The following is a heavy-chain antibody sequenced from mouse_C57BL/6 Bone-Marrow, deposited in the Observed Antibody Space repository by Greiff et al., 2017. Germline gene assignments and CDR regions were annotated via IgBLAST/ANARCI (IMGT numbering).Heavy chain of an antibody. J-gene: IGHJ1*03. CDR2: INPNNGGT. D-gene: IGHD2-2*01. CDR1: GYTFTDYN. Sequence: EVKLMESGPELVKPGASVKIPCKASGYTFTDYNMDWVNQSHGKSLEWIGDINPNNGGTIYNQKFKGKATLTVDKSSSTAYMELRSLTSEDTAVYYCARYGYPWYFDVWGTGTTVTVSS. CDR3: ARYGYPWYFDV. V-gene: IGHV1-18*01.